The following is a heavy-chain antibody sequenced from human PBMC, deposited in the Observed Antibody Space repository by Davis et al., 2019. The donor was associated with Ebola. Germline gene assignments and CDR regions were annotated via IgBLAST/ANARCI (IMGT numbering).Heavy chain of an antibody. Sequence: SVKVSCKASGGTFSSYAINWVRQAPGQGLEWMGSIIPIFNTANYAQKFQGRVTITADESTSTAYMELSSLRSEDTAVYYCARDIGRVAPGSDYWGQGTLVTVSS. J-gene: IGHJ4*02. V-gene: IGHV1-69*13. CDR3: ARDIGRVAPGSDY. CDR2: IIPIFNTA. D-gene: IGHD1-26*01. CDR1: GGTFSSYA.